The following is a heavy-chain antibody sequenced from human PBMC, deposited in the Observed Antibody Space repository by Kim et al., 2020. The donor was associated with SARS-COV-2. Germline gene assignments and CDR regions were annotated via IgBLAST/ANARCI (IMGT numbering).Heavy chain of an antibody. J-gene: IGHJ4*02. CDR3: ARDTGITMVRGVISPKDY. D-gene: IGHD3-10*01. CDR1: GFTFSSYG. V-gene: IGHV3-33*01. CDR2: IWYDGSNK. Sequence: GGSLRLSCAASGFTFSSYGMHCVRQAPGKGLEWVAVIWYDGSNKYYADSVKGRFTISRDNSKNTLYLQMNSLRAEDTAVYYCARDTGITMVRGVISPKDYWGQGTLVTVSS.